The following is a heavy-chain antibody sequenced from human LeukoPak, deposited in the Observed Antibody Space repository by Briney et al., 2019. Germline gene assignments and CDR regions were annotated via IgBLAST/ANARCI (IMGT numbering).Heavy chain of an antibody. V-gene: IGHV1-2*02. J-gene: IGHJ6*02. D-gene: IGHD3-3*02. CDR2: INPNSGGT. Sequence: ASVKVSCKASGYTLTGYYMHWVRQAPGQGLEWMGWINPNSGGTNYAQKFQGRVTMTRDTSISTAYMELSRLRSDDTAVYYCARDLSTIHYYGMDVWGQGTTVTVSS. CDR3: ARDLSTIHYYGMDV. CDR1: GYTLTGYY.